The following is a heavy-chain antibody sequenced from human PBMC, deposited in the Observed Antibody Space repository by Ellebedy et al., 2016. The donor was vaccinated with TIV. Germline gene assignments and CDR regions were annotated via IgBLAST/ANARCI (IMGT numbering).Heavy chain of an antibody. CDR3: ASFRSLCSSTSCYTNDAFDI. Sequence: ASVKVSXXASGYTFTGYYMHWVRQAPGQGLEWMGWINPNSGGTNYAQKFQGRVTMTRDTSISTAYMELSRLRSDDTAVYYCASFRSLCSSTSCYTNDAFDIWGQGTMVTVSS. CDR1: GYTFTGYY. D-gene: IGHD2-2*02. J-gene: IGHJ3*02. V-gene: IGHV1-2*02. CDR2: INPNSGGT.